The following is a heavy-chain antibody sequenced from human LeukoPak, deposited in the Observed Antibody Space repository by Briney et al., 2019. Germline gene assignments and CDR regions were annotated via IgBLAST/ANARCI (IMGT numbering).Heavy chain of an antibody. D-gene: IGHD6-19*01. J-gene: IGHJ6*02. CDR2: IYYSGST. Sequence: SETLSLTCAVYGVSFSVYYWRWVRQPPGKGLEWLGYIYYSGSTNYSPSLNRRVTISVDTSKNHFSLKLSSVTAADTAVYYCARDSSRWSDGMDVWGQGTTVTVSS. V-gene: IGHV4-59*01. CDR1: GVSFSVYY. CDR3: ARDSSRWSDGMDV.